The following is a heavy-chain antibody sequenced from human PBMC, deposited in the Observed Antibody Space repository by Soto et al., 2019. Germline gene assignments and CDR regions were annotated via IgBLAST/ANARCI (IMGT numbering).Heavy chain of an antibody. J-gene: IGHJ5*02. Sequence: QVQLQESGPGLVKPSETLSLTCTVSGGSIATSDYNWSWLRQTPGKGLEWIGYIFYRGAAFYNPSLNSRATLSVDTSKNQFSLTLRSVTAADTAVYYCGREHGPTRGINWVYPWGQGTLVTVSS. CDR1: GGSIATSDYN. V-gene: IGHV4-30-4*02. CDR3: GREHGPTRGINWVYP. D-gene: IGHD2-21*01. CDR2: IFYRGAA.